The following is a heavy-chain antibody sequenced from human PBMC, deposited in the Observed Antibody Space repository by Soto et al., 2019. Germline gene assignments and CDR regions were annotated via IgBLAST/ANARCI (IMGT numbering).Heavy chain of an antibody. CDR1: GFTFTSSA. CDR2: IVVGSGNT. CDR3: AAGIASRLYYYYGMDF. Sequence: SVKVSCKASGFTFTSSAVQWVRQARGQRLEWIGWIVVGSGNTNYAQKFQERVTITRDMSTSTAYMELSSLRSEDTAVYYCAAGIASRLYYYYGMDFWGQGTTVTVSS. V-gene: IGHV1-58*01. D-gene: IGHD6-6*01. J-gene: IGHJ6*02.